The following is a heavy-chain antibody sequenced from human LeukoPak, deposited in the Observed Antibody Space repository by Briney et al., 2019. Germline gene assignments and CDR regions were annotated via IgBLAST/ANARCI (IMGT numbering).Heavy chain of an antibody. CDR3: ARVGYSSVWTPFAMDV. J-gene: IGHJ6*02. D-gene: IGHD6-19*01. CDR1: GDSVSSNSAA. V-gene: IGHV6-1*01. CDR2: TYYRSKWYN. Sequence: SQTLSLTCAISGDSVSSNSAAWNWIRQSPSRGLEWLGRTYYRSKWYNDYAVSVKSRITINPDTSKNQFSLQLNSVTPEDTAVYYCARVGYSSVWTPFAMDVWGQGTRVTVSS.